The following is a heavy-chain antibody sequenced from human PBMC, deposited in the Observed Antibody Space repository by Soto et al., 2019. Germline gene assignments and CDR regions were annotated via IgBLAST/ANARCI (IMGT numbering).Heavy chain of an antibody. V-gene: IGHV4-34*01. J-gene: IGHJ5*02. CDR2: INHSGST. CDR3: ARGRKYYDHKAGWFDP. CDR1: GGSFSGYY. D-gene: IGHD3-3*01. Sequence: SETLSLTCAVYGGSFSGYYWSWIRQPPGKGLEWIGEINHSGSTNYNPSLKSRVTISVDTSKNQFSLKLSSVTAADTAVYYCARGRKYYDHKAGWFDPWGQGTLVTVSS.